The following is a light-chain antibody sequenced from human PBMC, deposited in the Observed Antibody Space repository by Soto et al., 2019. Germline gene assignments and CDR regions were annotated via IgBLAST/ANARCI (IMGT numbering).Light chain of an antibody. CDR2: KAS. V-gene: IGKV1-5*03. Sequence: DIQMTQSPSTLSASVGDRVTITCRASQSISSWLAWYQQKPGKAPNLLIYKASSLESGVPARFSGSGSGTDFTPTISRLQPDDFATYYCQQYNSYPLTFGGGTKVEIK. J-gene: IGKJ4*01. CDR1: QSISSW. CDR3: QQYNSYPLT.